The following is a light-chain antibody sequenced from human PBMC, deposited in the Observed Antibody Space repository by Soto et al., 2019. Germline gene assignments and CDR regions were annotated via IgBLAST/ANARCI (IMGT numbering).Light chain of an antibody. Sequence: QSALTQPASVSGSPGQSITIACTGTSSDIGGYNFVSWYQQHPGKAPKLLIYDVGNRPSGVSNRFSGSKSGNTASLTISGLXAEXEAHYYCNSYRTVSTYVFGTGTKVTVL. V-gene: IGLV2-14*01. CDR2: DVG. CDR3: NSYRTVSTYV. CDR1: SSDIGGYNF. J-gene: IGLJ1*01.